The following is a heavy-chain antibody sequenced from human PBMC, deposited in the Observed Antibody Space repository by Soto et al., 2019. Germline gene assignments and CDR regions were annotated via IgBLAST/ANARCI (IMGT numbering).Heavy chain of an antibody. Sequence: EVQLLESGGGLVQPGGSLRLSCAASGFTFSSYAMSWVRQAPGKGLEWVSAISGSGGSTYYADSVKGRFTISRDNSKNTLYLQMNSLRAEVTAVYYCAKDLVVADNPGDYWGQGTLGTVSS. V-gene: IGHV3-23*01. D-gene: IGHD2-15*01. CDR2: ISGSGGST. CDR3: AKDLVVADNPGDY. CDR1: GFTFSSYA. J-gene: IGHJ4*02.